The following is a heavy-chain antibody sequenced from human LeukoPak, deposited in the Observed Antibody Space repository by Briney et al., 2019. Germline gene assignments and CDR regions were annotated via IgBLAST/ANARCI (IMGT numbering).Heavy chain of an antibody. D-gene: IGHD3-22*01. V-gene: IGHV4-34*01. CDR3: ARGAYYYDSSGYWVGYFDY. Sequence: SETLSLTCAVYGGSFSGYYWSWIRQPPGKGLEWIGEINHSGSTYYNPSLKSRVTISEDRSKNQFSLKLSSVTAADTAVYYCARGAYYYDSSGYWVGYFDYWGQGTLVTVSS. CDR1: GGSFSGYY. J-gene: IGHJ4*02. CDR2: INHSGST.